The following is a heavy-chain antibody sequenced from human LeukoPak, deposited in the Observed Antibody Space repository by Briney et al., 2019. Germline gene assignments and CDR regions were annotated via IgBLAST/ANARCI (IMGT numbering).Heavy chain of an antibody. Sequence: SETLSLTCNVSGDSISSGGSYWSWIRQHPGKGLEWIGYIYYSGRTYYNPSLKSRVTISVDTSKNQFTLKLNSVTAADTAVYYCARAGGSGYCPEYWGKGTLVTVSS. J-gene: IGHJ4*02. CDR3: ARAGGSGYCPEY. D-gene: IGHD3-22*01. CDR2: IYYSGRT. CDR1: GDSISSGGSY. V-gene: IGHV4-31*03.